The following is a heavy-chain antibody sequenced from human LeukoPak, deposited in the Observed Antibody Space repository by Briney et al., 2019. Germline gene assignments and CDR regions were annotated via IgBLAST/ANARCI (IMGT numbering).Heavy chain of an antibody. Sequence: PGGSLRLSCAASGFTFSSYGMHWVRQAPDKGLEWVAVIWYDGSNKYYADSVKGRFTISRDNSKNTLYLQMNSLRAEDTAVYYCARDQDIVVVPAADVWFDPWGQGTLVTVSS. D-gene: IGHD2-2*01. J-gene: IGHJ5*02. CDR3: ARDQDIVVVPAADVWFDP. V-gene: IGHV3-33*01. CDR2: IWYDGSNK. CDR1: GFTFSSYG.